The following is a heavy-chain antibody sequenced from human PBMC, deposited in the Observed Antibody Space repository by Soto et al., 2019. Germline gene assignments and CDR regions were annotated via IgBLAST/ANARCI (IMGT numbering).Heavy chain of an antibody. Sequence: PGESLKISCTASGFTSNNKWMHWVRQAPGKGLVWLSRIDGAAATTNYADSVKGRFTISRDNAKNIVFLHVNGLTDEDTAVYYCARGGAMGVDYWGQGTLVTVSS. CDR2: IDGAAATT. V-gene: IGHV3-74*01. D-gene: IGHD1-26*01. CDR1: GFTSNNKW. J-gene: IGHJ4*02. CDR3: ARGGAMGVDY.